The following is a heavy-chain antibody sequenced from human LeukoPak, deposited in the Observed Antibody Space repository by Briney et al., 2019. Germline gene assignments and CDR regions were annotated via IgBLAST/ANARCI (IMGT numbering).Heavy chain of an antibody. D-gene: IGHD6-13*01. CDR2: IKNDGAVK. CDR1: GFTFSYHW. V-gene: IGHV3-7*01. Sequence: PGGSLRLSCAASGFTFSYHWMTWVRQAPGKGLEWVANIKNDGAVKNYVDSVKGRFTISGDNAKNSLYLQMNSLRAEDTAVYYCAKDSYSKGDFWGQGVLVTVSS. J-gene: IGHJ4*02. CDR3: AKDSYSKGDF.